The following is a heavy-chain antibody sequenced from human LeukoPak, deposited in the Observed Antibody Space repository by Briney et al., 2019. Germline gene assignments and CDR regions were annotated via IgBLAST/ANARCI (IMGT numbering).Heavy chain of an antibody. CDR1: GFTFSDSF. D-gene: IGHD1-26*01. CDR3: ARESDGSFCY. V-gene: IGHV3-72*01. CDR2: TTNKANSYTT. J-gene: IGHJ4*02. Sequence: GGSLRLSCAASGFTFSDSFMDWVRQAPGKGLEWVGRTTNKANSYTTEYAASVKGRFTISRDDSKNSLYLQMNSLKTEDTAVYYCARESDGSFCYWGQGTLVTVSS.